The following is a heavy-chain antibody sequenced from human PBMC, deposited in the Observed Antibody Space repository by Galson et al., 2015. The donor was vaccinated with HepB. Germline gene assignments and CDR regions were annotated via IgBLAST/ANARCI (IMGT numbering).Heavy chain of an antibody. J-gene: IGHJ6*02. CDR1: GGTFSSYA. Sequence: KVSCKASGGTFSSYAISWVRQAPGQGLEWMGGIIPIFGTANYAQKFQGRVTITADESTSTAYMELSSLRSEDTAVYYCASANIVATIRASTAYYYYGMDVWGQGTTVTVSS. CDR3: ASANIVATIRASTAYYYYGMDV. CDR2: IIPIFGTA. D-gene: IGHD5-12*01. V-gene: IGHV1-69*01.